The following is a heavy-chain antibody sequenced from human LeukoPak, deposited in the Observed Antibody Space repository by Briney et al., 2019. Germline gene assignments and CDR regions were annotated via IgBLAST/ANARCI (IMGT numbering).Heavy chain of an antibody. CDR3: VRDISGYYFDY. V-gene: IGHV3-11*05. Sequence: GGSLRLSCAASGFTFSDYHMTWIRQAPGKGLEWVSYISGSSIYTRYADSVKGRFTISRDNAKNSLYLQMNSLGAEDTALYYCVRDISGYYFDYWGQETLVTVSS. D-gene: IGHD3-22*01. CDR1: GFTFSDYH. J-gene: IGHJ4*02. CDR2: ISGSSIYT.